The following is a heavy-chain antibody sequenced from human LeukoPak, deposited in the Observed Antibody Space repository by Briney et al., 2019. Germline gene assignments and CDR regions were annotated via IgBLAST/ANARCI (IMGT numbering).Heavy chain of an antibody. CDR1: GFTFSRYA. CDR2: ISGSGGST. CDR3: AKGSLSSWYFFDY. Sequence: GGSLRLSCAASGFTFSRYAMSWAREAPGKGPEWVSTISGSGGSTYYADSVKGRFTSSRDNSKNTLWLQMNSLRAEDTALYYGAKGSLSSWYFFDYGGQGTLVTVSS. J-gene: IGHJ4*02. D-gene: IGHD6-13*01. V-gene: IGHV3-23*01.